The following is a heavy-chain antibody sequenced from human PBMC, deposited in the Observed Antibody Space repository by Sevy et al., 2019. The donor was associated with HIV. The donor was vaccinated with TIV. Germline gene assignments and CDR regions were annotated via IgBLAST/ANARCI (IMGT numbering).Heavy chain of an antibody. D-gene: IGHD6-19*01. Sequence: GGSLRLSCAASGFTFSSYGMHWVRQAPGKGLEWVAVIWYDGSTKYYADSVKGRFTISRDKSYNTLNLQMNSLRAEDTAVYYGARDGLSRGWRFDSWGQGTLVTVSS. CDR2: IWYDGSTK. CDR3: ARDGLSRGWRFDS. V-gene: IGHV3-33*01. CDR1: GFTFSSYG. J-gene: IGHJ4*02.